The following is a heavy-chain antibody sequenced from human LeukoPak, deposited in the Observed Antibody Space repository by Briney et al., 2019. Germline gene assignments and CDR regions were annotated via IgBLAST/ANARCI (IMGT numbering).Heavy chain of an antibody. D-gene: IGHD3-22*01. CDR1: GGSMTSHY. J-gene: IGHJ4*02. Sequence: SETLSLTCSASGGSMTSHYWSWIRQPPGKGLEWIGYIYYSGSTNYNPSLKSRVTISVDTSKNQFSLKLSAVTAADTAVYYCARLRYDSSGYRSSSYYFEYWGQGTLVTVSS. V-gene: IGHV4-59*11. CDR3: ARLRYDSSGYRSSSYYFEY. CDR2: IYYSGST.